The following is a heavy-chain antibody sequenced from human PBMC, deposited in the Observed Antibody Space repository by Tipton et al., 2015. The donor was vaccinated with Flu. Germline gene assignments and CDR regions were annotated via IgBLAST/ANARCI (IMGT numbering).Heavy chain of an antibody. CDR2: TYSGGST. V-gene: IGHV3-66*02. J-gene: IGHJ6*02. CDR3: ARDRVLFCGADCYPDYYYYYGLDV. D-gene: IGHD2-21*02. CDR1: GFSVSSNY. Sequence: LSLTCAASGFSVSSNYMTWVRQAPGKGLEWVSVTYSGGSTFYADSVKGRFTISRDHSKNTLYLQMNSLRAEDTAVYYCARDRVLFCGADCYPDYYYYYGLDVWGQGTTVTVSS.